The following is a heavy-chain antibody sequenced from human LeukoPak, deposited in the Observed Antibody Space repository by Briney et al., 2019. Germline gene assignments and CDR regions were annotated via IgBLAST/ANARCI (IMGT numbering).Heavy chain of an antibody. D-gene: IGHD4-23*01. Sequence: SETLSLTCTVSGGSISSSSYSWGWIRQPPGKGLEWIGSIYYSGSTYYHPSLKSRVTISVDTSKNQFSLKLSSVTAADTAVYYCARAVVTFDYWGQGTLVTVSS. CDR1: GGSISSSSYS. CDR2: IYYSGST. CDR3: ARAVVTFDY. J-gene: IGHJ4*02. V-gene: IGHV4-39*07.